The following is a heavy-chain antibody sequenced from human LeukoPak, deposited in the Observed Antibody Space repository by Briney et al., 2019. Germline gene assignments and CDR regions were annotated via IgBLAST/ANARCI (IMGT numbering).Heavy chain of an antibody. CDR2: IYYSGST. CDR1: GGSISSSSYY. V-gene: IGHV4-39*07. Sequence: SETLSLTCTVSGGSISSSSYYWGWIRQPPGKGLEWIGSIYYSGSTYYNPSLKSRVTISVDTSKNQFSLKLSSVTAADTAVYYCARGDPYDFWSGPYYYYMDVWGKGTTVTVSS. D-gene: IGHD3-3*01. J-gene: IGHJ6*03. CDR3: ARGDPYDFWSGPYYYYMDV.